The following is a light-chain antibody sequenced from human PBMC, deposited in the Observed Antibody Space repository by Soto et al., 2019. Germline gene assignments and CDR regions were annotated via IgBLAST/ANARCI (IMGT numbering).Light chain of an antibody. CDR1: SSDIGGYIY. CDR3: SAFTSNLTPYV. CDR2: EVS. Sequence: QSALTQPASVSGSPGQSITISCTGTSSDIGGYIYVSWYQQHPGKAPKLMIYEVSNRPSGVSNRFSGSKSGNTAYLTISGLQAEDEADYYSSAFTSNLTPYVFGTGTKLNVL. J-gene: IGLJ1*01. V-gene: IGLV2-14*01.